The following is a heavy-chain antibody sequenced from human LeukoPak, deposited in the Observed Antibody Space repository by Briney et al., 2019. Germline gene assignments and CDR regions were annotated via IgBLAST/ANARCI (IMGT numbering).Heavy chain of an antibody. CDR3: ARVSGWYRGFDY. V-gene: IGHV4-30-4*08. Sequence: PSETLSLTCTVSGGSISSGDYYWSWIRQPPGKGLEWIGYIYYSGSTYYNPSLKSRVTISVDTSKNQFSLKLSSVTAADTAVYYCARVSGWYRGFDYWGQGTLVTVSS. CDR1: GGSISSGDYY. J-gene: IGHJ4*02. CDR2: IYYSGST. D-gene: IGHD6-19*01.